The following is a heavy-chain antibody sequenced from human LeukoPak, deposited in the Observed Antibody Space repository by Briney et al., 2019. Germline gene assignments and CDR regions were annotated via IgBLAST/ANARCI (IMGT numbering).Heavy chain of an antibody. D-gene: IGHD1-26*01. Sequence: PSGTLSLTCAVSGGSISSSNWWSWVRQPPGKGLEWIGEIYHSGSTNYNPSLKSRVTTSVDKSMNQFSLKLSSVTAADTAVYYCARVVGIVGATTPYYFDYWGQGTLVTVSS. CDR3: ARVVGIVGATTPYYFDY. J-gene: IGHJ4*02. CDR1: GGSISSSNW. V-gene: IGHV4-4*02. CDR2: IYHSGST.